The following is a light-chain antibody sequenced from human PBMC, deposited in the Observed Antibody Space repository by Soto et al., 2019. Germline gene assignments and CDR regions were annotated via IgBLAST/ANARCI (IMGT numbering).Light chain of an antibody. CDR3: QQYNNWPRT. J-gene: IGKJ1*01. Sequence: EILMTQSPATLSVSPGERATLSCRASRNVNSNLAWYQQKPGQAPRLLIYGASTRATGFPARFSGSGSGTEFTLTISSLQSEDFAVYYCQQYNNWPRTFGQGTKVEIK. CDR2: GAS. V-gene: IGKV3-15*01. CDR1: RNVNSN.